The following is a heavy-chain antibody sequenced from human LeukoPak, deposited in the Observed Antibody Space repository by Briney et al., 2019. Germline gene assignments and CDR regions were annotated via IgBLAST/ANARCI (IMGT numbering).Heavy chain of an antibody. V-gene: IGHV3-72*01. J-gene: IGHJ6*02. CDR3: AKGSRRYCSGGSCTKYYYYGMDV. D-gene: IGHD2-15*01. Sequence: PGGSLRLSCAASGFTFSGHYMDWVRQAPGKGLEWVGRTRNKANSYTTEYAASVKGRFTISRDDSKNSLYLQMNSLKTEDTAVYYCAKGSRRYCSGGSCTKYYYYGMDVWGQGTTVTVSS. CDR2: TRNKANSYTT. CDR1: GFTFSGHY.